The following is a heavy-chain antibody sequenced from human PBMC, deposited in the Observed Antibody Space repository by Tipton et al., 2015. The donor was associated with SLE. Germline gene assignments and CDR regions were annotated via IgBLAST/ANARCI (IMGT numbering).Heavy chain of an antibody. V-gene: IGHV4-34*01. CDR1: GGSFSGYY. CDR3: ASLFYGDFAYYFDY. J-gene: IGHJ4*02. D-gene: IGHD4-17*01. CDR2: INHSGST. Sequence: TLSHTCAVYGGSFSGYYWSWIRQPPRKGPEWIGEINHSGSTNYNPPLKSRVTISVETSKNQFSLKLNSVTAADTAVYYCASLFYGDFAYYFDYWGQGTLV.